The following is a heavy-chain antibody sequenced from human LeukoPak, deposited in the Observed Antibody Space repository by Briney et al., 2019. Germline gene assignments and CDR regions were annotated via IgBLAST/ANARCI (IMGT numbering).Heavy chain of an antibody. CDR3: AKAQGYSYAQPFDY. J-gene: IGHJ4*02. D-gene: IGHD5-18*01. Sequence: GGSLRLSCAASGFTFSSYAMSWVRQAPGKGLEWVSVTSGSGGSTYYADSVKGRFTISRDNSKNTLYLQMNSLRAEDTAIYYRAKAQGYSYAQPFDYWGQGTLVTVSS. V-gene: IGHV3-23*01. CDR2: TSGSGGST. CDR1: GFTFSSYA.